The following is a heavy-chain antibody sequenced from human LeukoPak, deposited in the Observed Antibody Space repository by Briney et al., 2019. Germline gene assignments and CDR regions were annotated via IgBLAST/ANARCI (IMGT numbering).Heavy chain of an antibody. J-gene: IGHJ4*02. CDR1: GYTLTNYG. Sequence: GASVKVSCKASGYTLTNYGVSWVRQAPGQGLEWMGWISGYNGKTNYAQKLQGRVTMTTDTSTSTAYMELRSLRSDDTAVYYCARDTGIAVAGTGDFDYWGQGTLVTVSS. CDR3: ARDTGIAVAGTGDFDY. CDR2: ISGYNGKT. V-gene: IGHV1-18*01. D-gene: IGHD6-13*01.